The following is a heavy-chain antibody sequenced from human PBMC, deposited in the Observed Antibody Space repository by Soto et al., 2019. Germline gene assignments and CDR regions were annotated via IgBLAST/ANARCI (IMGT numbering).Heavy chain of an antibody. D-gene: IGHD6-19*01. CDR1: GFSFSSYA. V-gene: IGHV3-30*04. CDR3: ARDMYSSDYFVKWFAP. CDR2: ISKDGMNK. J-gene: IGHJ5*02. Sequence: QVRLVESGGGVVQPGRSLRLSCTASGFSFSSYAMYWFRQPPGKGLEWVAVISKDGMNKNYADSVKGRVTVSRDNANYSLDLQLNRLRGEDTAMYYCARDMYSSDYFVKWFAPWAQGTLVTVSS.